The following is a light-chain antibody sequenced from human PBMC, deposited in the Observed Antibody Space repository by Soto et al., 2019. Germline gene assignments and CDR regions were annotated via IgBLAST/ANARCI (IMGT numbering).Light chain of an antibody. Sequence: QSALTQPASVSGSPGQSITISCTGTSSDVGGYNYVSWYQQHPGKAPKLMIYEVSNRPSGVSNRFSGSKSGNTASLTISGLQAEDVADYYCSSYSSISIYVFGTVTKVTVL. CDR3: SSYSSISIYV. V-gene: IGLV2-14*01. CDR2: EVS. J-gene: IGLJ1*01. CDR1: SSDVGGYNY.